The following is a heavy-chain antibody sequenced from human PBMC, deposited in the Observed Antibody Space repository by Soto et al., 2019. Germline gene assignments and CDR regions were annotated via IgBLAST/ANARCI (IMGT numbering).Heavy chain of an antibody. CDR2: ISSTSSYI. Sequence: GGSLRLSCAASGFTFSTYTMNWVRQAPGKGLEWVSSISSTSSYIYYADSMKGRFTISRDNAKNSLFLQMNSLRAEDTAVYYCARAPPYCSGGSCHSFDYWGQGSLVTVSS. CDR1: GFTFSTYT. J-gene: IGHJ4*02. V-gene: IGHV3-21*01. D-gene: IGHD2-15*01. CDR3: ARAPPYCSGGSCHSFDY.